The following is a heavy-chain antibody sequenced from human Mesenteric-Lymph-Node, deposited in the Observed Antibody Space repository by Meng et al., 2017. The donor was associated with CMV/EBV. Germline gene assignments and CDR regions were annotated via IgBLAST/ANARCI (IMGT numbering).Heavy chain of an antibody. V-gene: IGHV1-46*01. Sequence: ASVKVSCKASGYTFTSYYMHWVRQAPGQGLEWMGIINPSGGSTSYAQKFQGRVTMTRNTSISTAYMELSSLRSEDTAVYYCARRKGLVAAAGKGFDPWGQGTLVTVSS. J-gene: IGHJ5*02. D-gene: IGHD6-13*01. CDR1: GYTFTSYY. CDR3: ARRKGLVAAAGKGFDP. CDR2: INPSGGST.